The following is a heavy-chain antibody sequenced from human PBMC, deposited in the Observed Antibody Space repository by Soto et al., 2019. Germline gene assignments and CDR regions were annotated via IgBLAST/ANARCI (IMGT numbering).Heavy chain of an antibody. CDR2: ISSDGTST. D-gene: IGHD3-22*01. Sequence: GGSLRLSCAASGFTFSNYWMHWVRQAPGKGPVWVSRISSDGTSTTYADSVKGRFTISRDNAKNTLYLQVNSLRAEDTAVYYCARVPNYDSSSCYYYFDFWAQGALVT. J-gene: IGHJ4*02. CDR1: GFTFSNYW. V-gene: IGHV3-74*01. CDR3: ARVPNYDSSSCYYYFDF.